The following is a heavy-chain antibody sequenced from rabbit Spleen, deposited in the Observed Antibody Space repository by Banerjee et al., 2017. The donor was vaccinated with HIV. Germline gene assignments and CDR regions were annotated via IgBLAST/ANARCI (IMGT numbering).Heavy chain of an antibody. Sequence: QEQLVESGGGLVQPEGSLTLTCTASGFSFSSSYYMCWVRQAPGKGLEWIACIYAGSSGSTYYASWVNGRFAISSHNAQNTLDLQLSSLTAADTATYFCVRDQAGDADYGPYYLNLWGQGTLVTVS. CDR2: IYAGSSGST. D-gene: IGHD2-1*01. V-gene: IGHV1S45*01. J-gene: IGHJ4*01. CDR3: VRDQAGDADYGPYYLNL. CDR1: GFSFSSSYY.